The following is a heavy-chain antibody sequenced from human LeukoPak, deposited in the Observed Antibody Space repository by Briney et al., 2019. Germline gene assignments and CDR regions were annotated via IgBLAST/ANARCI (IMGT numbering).Heavy chain of an antibody. J-gene: IGHJ4*02. V-gene: IGHV4-59*01. D-gene: IGHD6-6*01. CDR3: ARDARSSSHYDF. CDR2: IYYSGGT. CDR1: GGSISGYY. Sequence: SETLSLTCIVSGGSISGYYWSWIRQPPGKGLEWIGYIYYSGGTNYNPSLKSRVTISADTSKNQFSLKLRSVTAADTAVYYCARDARSSSHYDFWGQGTPVTVSS.